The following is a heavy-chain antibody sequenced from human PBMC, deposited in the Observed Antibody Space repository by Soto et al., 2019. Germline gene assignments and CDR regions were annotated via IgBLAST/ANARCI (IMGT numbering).Heavy chain of an antibody. CDR1: GDIFTNYG. D-gene: IGHD1-7*01. J-gene: IGHJ4*02. V-gene: IGHV1-18*01. Sequence: ASVKASCKASGDIFTNYGISWVRQAPGQGLEWMGWINVNGGNTNYAQNLQGRVILTTDTSTSTAYMELWSLTSDDTAVYYCARDWNYIFDYWGQGSLVTVSS. CDR3: ARDWNYIFDY. CDR2: INVNGGNT.